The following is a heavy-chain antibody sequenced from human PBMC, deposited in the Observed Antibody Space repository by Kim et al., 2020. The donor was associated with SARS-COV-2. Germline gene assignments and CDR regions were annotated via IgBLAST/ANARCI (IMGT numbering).Heavy chain of an antibody. CDR2: IYTSGST. J-gene: IGHJ3*02. D-gene: IGHD3-9*01. CDR3: ARDVLRYFDWTEDAFDI. CDR1: GGSISSYY. Sequence: SETLSLTCTVSGGSISSYYWSWIRQPAGKGLEWIGRIYTSGSTNYNPSLKSRVTMSVDTSKNQFSLKLSTVTAADTAVYYCARDVLRYFDWTEDAFDIWGQGTMVTVSS. V-gene: IGHV4-4*07.